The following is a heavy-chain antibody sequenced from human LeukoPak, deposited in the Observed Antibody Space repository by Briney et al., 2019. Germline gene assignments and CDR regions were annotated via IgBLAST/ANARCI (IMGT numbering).Heavy chain of an antibody. D-gene: IGHD2-15*01. CDR3: ARMRCGGGSCYSYFDY. CDR2: INHSGST. V-gene: IGHV4-34*01. CDR1: GGSFSGYY. J-gene: IGHJ4*02. Sequence: ETLSLTCAVYGGSFSGYYWSWIRQPPGRGLEWIGEINHSGSTYYNPSLKSRVTISVDTSKNQFSLKLSSVTAADTAVYYCARMRCGGGSCYSYFDYWGQGTLVTVSS.